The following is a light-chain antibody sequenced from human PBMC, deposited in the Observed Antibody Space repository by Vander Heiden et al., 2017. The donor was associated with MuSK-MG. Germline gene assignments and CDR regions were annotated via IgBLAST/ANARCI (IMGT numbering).Light chain of an antibody. CDR3: QQNGSSPRT. Sequence: EIVLTQSPGTMSLSPGERATLSCRASQRVSSSYLAWYQQKPGPAPMLLIYGASSRATGIPDRVSGSGSGTDFTLTISRLEPEDFAVYYCQQNGSSPRTFGQGTKVEIK. CDR2: GAS. J-gene: IGKJ1*01. CDR1: QRVSSSY. V-gene: IGKV3-20*01.